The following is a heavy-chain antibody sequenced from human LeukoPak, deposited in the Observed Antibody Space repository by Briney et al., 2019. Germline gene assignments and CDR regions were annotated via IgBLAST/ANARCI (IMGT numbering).Heavy chain of an antibody. CDR2: IYYSGST. V-gene: IGHV4-59*12. CDR1: GGSISSYY. Sequence: SETLSLTCTVSGGSISSYYWSWIRQPPGKGLEWIGYIYYSGSTNYNPSLKSRVTISVDTSKNQFSLKLSSVTAADTAVYYCARSLARADSSDWGQGTLVTVSS. J-gene: IGHJ4*02. D-gene: IGHD3-22*01. CDR3: ARSLARADSSD.